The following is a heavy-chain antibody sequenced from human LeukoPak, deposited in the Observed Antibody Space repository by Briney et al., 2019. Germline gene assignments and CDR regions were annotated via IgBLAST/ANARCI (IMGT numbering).Heavy chain of an antibody. Sequence: GASVKLSCKASGYTFTSYDINWVRQATGQGLEWVGWMNPNSGNTGYAQKFQGRVTITRNTAIRTAYMELSSLRSEDTAVYYCARDLRTDSRNWAAFDYWGQGTLVTVSS. CDR1: GYTFTSYD. CDR2: MNPNSGNT. V-gene: IGHV1-8*03. CDR3: ARDLRTDSRNWAAFDY. D-gene: IGHD6-13*01. J-gene: IGHJ4*02.